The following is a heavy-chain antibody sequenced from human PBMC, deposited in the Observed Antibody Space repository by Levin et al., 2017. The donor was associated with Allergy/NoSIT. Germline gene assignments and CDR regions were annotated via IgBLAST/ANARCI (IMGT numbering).Heavy chain of an antibody. D-gene: IGHD4/OR15-4a*01. CDR3: ARESLGARLDI. Sequence: LRLSCTVSGGSISSGGYYWSWIRQHPGKGLEWIGYIYYSGSTYYNPSLKSRVTISVDTSKNQFSLKLSSVTAADTAVYYCARESLGARLDIWGQGTMVTVSS. CDR2: IYYSGST. CDR1: GGSISSGGYY. V-gene: IGHV4-31*03. J-gene: IGHJ3*02.